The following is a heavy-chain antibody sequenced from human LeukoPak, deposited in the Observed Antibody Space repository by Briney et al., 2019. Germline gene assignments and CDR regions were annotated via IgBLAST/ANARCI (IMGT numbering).Heavy chain of an antibody. Sequence: GESLRLSCAASEFTFSSYVMTWVRQAPGKGLEWVSVISGSGGSTYYADSVKGRFTISRDNSKNTLYLQMNSLRAEDTGVYYCARAPYTSNWYYFDYWGQGTLVTVSS. CDR1: EFTFSSYV. CDR3: ARAPYTSNWYYFDY. CDR2: ISGSGGST. V-gene: IGHV3-23*01. D-gene: IGHD6-13*01. J-gene: IGHJ4*02.